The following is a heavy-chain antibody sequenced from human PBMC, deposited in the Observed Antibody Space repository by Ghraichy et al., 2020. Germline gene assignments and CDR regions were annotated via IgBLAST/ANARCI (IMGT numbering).Heavy chain of an antibody. Sequence: SQTLSLTCAVYGVSLSGYYWTWIRQPPGKGLEWIGQITHSGGPTYNSALKSRVTISVDTSKRHFSLKLSSGTAADTAVYYCARATVRDGMDVWGQGTTVTVSS. CDR2: ITHSGGP. CDR1: GVSLSGYY. CDR3: ARATVRDGMDV. J-gene: IGHJ6*02. V-gene: IGHV4-34*01. D-gene: IGHD3-22*01.